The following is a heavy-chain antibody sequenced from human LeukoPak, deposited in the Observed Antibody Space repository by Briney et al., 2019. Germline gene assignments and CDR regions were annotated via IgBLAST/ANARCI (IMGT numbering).Heavy chain of an antibody. CDR2: IIPIFGTA. J-gene: IGHJ4*02. CDR3: ARGPSGYHNT. Sequence: ASVKVSCKASGGTFSSYAISWVRQAPGQGLEWMGGIIPIFGTANYAQKFQGRVTITADKSTSTAYMELSSLRAEDTAVYYCARGPSGYHNTGGQGTLVTVSS. CDR1: GGTFSSYA. D-gene: IGHD5-12*01. V-gene: IGHV1-69*06.